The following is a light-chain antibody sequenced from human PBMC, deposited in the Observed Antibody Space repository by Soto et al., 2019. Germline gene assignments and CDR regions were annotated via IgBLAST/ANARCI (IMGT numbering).Light chain of an antibody. CDR1: PLLFGSSKDKDY. V-gene: IGKV4-1*01. CDR3: AVAAGRRLP. CDR2: WAS. J-gene: IGKJ2*01. Sequence: VSVGCRSTLPFPPPPLLFGSSKDKDYFAWYQQNPGQPPRLLIKWASARAAGAPDRFSGSGSGTDFTLTIVSVQAEDGVLYRYAVAAGRRLPFGERTRLEIK.